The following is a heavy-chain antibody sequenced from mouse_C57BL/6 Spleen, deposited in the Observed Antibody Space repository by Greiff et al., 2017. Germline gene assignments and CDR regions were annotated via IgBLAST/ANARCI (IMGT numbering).Heavy chain of an antibody. D-gene: IGHD4-1*02. J-gene: IGHJ3*01. CDR1: GFTFSDYY. V-gene: IGHV5-12*01. Sequence: EVQLVESGGGLVQPGGSLKLSCAASGFTFSDYYMYWVRQTPEKRLEWVAYISNGGGSTYYPDTVKGRFTISRDNAKNTLYLQMSRLKSEDTAMYYCATPQLGRGAYWGQGTLVTVSA. CDR3: ATPQLGRGAY. CDR2: ISNGGGST.